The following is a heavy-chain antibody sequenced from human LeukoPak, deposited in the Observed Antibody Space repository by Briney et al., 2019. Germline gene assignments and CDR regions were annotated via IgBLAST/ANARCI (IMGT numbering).Heavy chain of an antibody. CDR1: GGTFSSYA. V-gene: IGHV1-69*01. Sequence: SGKVSCKASGGTFSSYAISWVRQAPGQGLEWMGGIIPIFGTANYAQKFQGRVTITADESTSTAYMELSSLRSEDTAVYYCAGSTVTRLAEYFQHWGQGTLVTVSS. D-gene: IGHD4-17*01. CDR2: IIPIFGTA. J-gene: IGHJ1*01. CDR3: AGSTVTRLAEYFQH.